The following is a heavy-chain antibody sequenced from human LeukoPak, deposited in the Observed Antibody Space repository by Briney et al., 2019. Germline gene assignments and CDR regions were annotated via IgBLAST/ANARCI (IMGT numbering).Heavy chain of an antibody. CDR2: ISGSGGST. J-gene: IGHJ6*04. CDR3: AKEDEGIWFGEFTTYYGMDV. Sequence: PGASLRLSCAASGFTFSSYAMSWVRQAPGKGLEWVSAISGSGGSTYYADSVKGRFTISRDNSKNTLYLQMNSLRAEDTAVYYCAKEDEGIWFGEFTTYYGMDVWGKGTTVTVSS. D-gene: IGHD3-10*01. V-gene: IGHV3-23*01. CDR1: GFTFSSYA.